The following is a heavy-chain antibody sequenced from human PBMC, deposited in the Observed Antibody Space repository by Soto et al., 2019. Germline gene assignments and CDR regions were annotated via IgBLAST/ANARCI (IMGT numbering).Heavy chain of an antibody. CDR1: VFSFSSYA. D-gene: IGHD5-12*01. J-gene: IGHJ5*02. CDR3: AKNGYGSDVLWWFGP. Sequence: VGSLRLSCASSVFSFSSYAMSCVRHSPGKWLEWVSALSGSSDNTYYADSVKGRFTISRDNSKNTLYLQMNSLRAEDTAVYYCAKNGYGSDVLWWFGPWGQRTLVTVSS. V-gene: IGHV3-23*01. CDR2: LSGSSDNT.